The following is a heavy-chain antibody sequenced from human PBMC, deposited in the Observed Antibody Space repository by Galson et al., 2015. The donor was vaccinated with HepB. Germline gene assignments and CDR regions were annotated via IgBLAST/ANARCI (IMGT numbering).Heavy chain of an antibody. D-gene: IGHD2-15*01. J-gene: IGHJ5*02. CDR2: ISGSGGST. CDR3: AKAGYCSGGSCYSSWFDP. V-gene: IGHV3-23*01. Sequence: SLRLSCAASGFTFSSYAMSWVRQAPGKGLEWVSAISGSGGSTYYADSVKGRFTISRDNSKNTLYLQVNSLRAEDTAVYYCAKAGYCSGGSCYSSWFDPWGQGTLVTVSS. CDR1: GFTFSSYA.